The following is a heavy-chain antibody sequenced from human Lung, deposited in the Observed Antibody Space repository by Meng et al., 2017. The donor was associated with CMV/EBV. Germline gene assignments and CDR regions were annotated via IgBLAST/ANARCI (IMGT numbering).Heavy chain of an antibody. D-gene: IGHD2-2*02. J-gene: IGHJ6*02. V-gene: IGHV3-33*06. Sequence: SCAASGFTFSSYGMHWVRQAPGKGLEWVAVIWYDGSNKYYADSVKGRFTISRDNSKNTLYLQMNSLRAEDTAVYYCAKDGGIVVVPAAIRAYGMDVWGQGTXVTCSS. CDR3: AKDGGIVVVPAAIRAYGMDV. CDR1: GFTFSSYG. CDR2: IWYDGSNK.